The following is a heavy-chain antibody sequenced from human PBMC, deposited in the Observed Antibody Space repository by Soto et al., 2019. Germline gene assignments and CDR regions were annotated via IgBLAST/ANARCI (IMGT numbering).Heavy chain of an antibody. CDR1: GFTFSSYA. D-gene: IGHD3-10*01. J-gene: IGHJ3*02. Sequence: EVQLLESGGGLVQPGGSLRLSCAASGFTFSSYAMSWVRQAAGKGLEWVSAISGSGGSTYYADSVKGRFTISRDNSKNTLYLQMNSLRAEDTAVYYCAKEGVEYDYVSVALDIWGQGTMVTVSS. V-gene: IGHV3-23*01. CDR2: ISGSGGST. CDR3: AKEGVEYDYVSVALDI.